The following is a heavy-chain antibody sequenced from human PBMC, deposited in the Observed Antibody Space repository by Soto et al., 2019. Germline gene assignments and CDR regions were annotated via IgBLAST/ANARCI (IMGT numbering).Heavy chain of an antibody. J-gene: IGHJ5*02. V-gene: IGHV1-3*01. CDR3: ARGIATGQLDP. Sequence: GPVKVSCKASGYTFTRYTMNWVRQAPGQRLEWMGWINPDNGNTKSSQKFQDRVIITRDTSASTAYMDLSSLRSEDTAVYYCARGIATGQLDPWGQGTLVTVSS. CDR2: INPDNGNT. CDR1: GYTFTRYT. D-gene: IGHD2-15*01.